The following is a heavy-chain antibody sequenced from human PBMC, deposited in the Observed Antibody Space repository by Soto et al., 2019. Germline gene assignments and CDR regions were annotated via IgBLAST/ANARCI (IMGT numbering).Heavy chain of an antibody. J-gene: IGHJ4*02. CDR3: ARVQLELERRRGRSWYFDY. V-gene: IGHV4-59*01. CDR1: GGSISSYY. CDR2: IYYSGST. D-gene: IGHD1-1*01. Sequence: PSETLSLTCTVSGGSISSYYWSWIRQPPGKGLEWIGYIYYSGSTNYNPSLKSRVTISVDTSKNQFSLKLSSVTAADTAVYYCARVQLELERRRGRSWYFDYSGQGTLVTVSS.